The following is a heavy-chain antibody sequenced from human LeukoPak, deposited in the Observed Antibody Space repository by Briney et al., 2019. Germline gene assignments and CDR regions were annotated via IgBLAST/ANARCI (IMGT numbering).Heavy chain of an antibody. CDR2: IYYSGST. Sequence: SETLSLTCTVSGGSISSYYWSWIRQPPGKGLEWIGYIYYSGSTIYNPSLKSRVTISVDKSKNQFSLKLSSVTAADTAVYYCASSLRWAFDIWGQGTMVTVSS. CDR1: GGSISSYY. CDR3: ASSLRWAFDI. V-gene: IGHV4-59*12. J-gene: IGHJ3*02.